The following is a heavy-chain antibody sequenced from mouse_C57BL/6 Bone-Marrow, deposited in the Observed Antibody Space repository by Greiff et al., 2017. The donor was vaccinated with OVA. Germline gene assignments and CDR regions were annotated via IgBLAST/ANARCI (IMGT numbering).Heavy chain of an antibody. D-gene: IGHD1-1*01. J-gene: IGHJ1*03. CDR3: ALITTVVNFDV. CDR1: GYTFTSYW. V-gene: IGHV1-55*01. Sequence: QVQLQQPGAELVKPGASVTMSCKASGYTFTSYWITWVKQRPGQGLEWLGDIYPGSGSTNYNEKFKSKATLTVDTSSSTAYLHLSSLTSEDSAVYYCALITTVVNFDVWGTGTTVTVSS. CDR2: IYPGSGST.